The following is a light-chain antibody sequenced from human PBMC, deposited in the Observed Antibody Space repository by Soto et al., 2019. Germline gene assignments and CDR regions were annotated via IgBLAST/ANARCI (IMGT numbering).Light chain of an antibody. J-gene: IGLJ2*01. Sequence: QSVLTQPASVSGSRGQSITISCTGTSSDIGRYNLVSRYQQHPGKAPKLIIYEDIERPSGVSDRFSGSKSGNTASLTISGLQTEDEADSYCCSYAGGASVVFGGGTKLTVL. CDR3: CSYAGGASVV. V-gene: IGLV2-23*01. CDR2: EDI. CDR1: SSDIGRYNL.